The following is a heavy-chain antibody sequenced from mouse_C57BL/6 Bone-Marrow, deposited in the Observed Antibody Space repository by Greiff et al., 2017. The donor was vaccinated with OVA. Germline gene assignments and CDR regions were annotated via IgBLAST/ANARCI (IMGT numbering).Heavy chain of an antibody. V-gene: IGHV1-53*01. CDR3: AKGRQLRLRFAY. CDR1: GYTFTSYW. J-gene: IGHJ3*01. D-gene: IGHD3-2*02. CDR2: INPSNGGT. Sequence: QVQLKQPGTELVKPGASVKLSCKASGYTFTSYWMHWVKQRPGQGLEWIGNINPSNGGTNYNEKFKSKATLTVDESSSTAYMQLSSLTSEDSAVYYCAKGRQLRLRFAYWGQGTLVTVSA.